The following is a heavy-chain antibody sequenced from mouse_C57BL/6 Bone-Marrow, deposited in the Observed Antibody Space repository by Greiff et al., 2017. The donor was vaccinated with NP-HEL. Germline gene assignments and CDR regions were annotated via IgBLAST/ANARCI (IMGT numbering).Heavy chain of an antibody. D-gene: IGHD1-1*01. CDR3: ARWGSSSLYYFDY. Sequence: VKLQQPGAELVKPGASVKLSCKASGYTFTSYWMHWVKQRPGRGLEWIGRIDPNSGGTKYNEKFKSKATLTVDKPSSTAYMQLSSLTSEDSAVYYCARWGSSSLYYFDYWGQGTTLTVSS. CDR1: GYTFTSYW. CDR2: IDPNSGGT. V-gene: IGHV1-72*01. J-gene: IGHJ2*01.